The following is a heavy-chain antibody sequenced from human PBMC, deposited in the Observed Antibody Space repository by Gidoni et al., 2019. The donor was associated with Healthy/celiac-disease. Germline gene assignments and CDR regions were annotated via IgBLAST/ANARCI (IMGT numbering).Heavy chain of an antibody. Sequence: QVQLQQWGAGLLKPSETLSLTCAVYGGSFSGYYWSWIRQPPGKGLEWIGEINHSGSTNYNPSLKRRVTISVDTSKNQFSLKLSSVTAADTAVYYCARAIRRYYGPIQKNWYFDLWGRGTLVTVSS. V-gene: IGHV4-34*01. CDR2: INHSGST. D-gene: IGHD3-10*01. CDR1: GGSFSGYY. J-gene: IGHJ2*01. CDR3: ARAIRRYYGPIQKNWYFDL.